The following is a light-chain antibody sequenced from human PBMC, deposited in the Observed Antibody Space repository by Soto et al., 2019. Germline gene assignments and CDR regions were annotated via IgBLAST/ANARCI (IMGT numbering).Light chain of an antibody. CDR3: QQRSNWPHT. J-gene: IGKJ5*01. CDR2: DAS. V-gene: IGKV3-11*01. CDR1: QSVSTY. Sequence: EIVLTQSPATLSLSPGESATRSCRASQSVSTYLAWYQQKPGQAPRLLIYDASNRATGIPARFSGNGSGTDFTLTISSLEPEDFAVYYCQQRSNWPHTFGQGIRLEIK.